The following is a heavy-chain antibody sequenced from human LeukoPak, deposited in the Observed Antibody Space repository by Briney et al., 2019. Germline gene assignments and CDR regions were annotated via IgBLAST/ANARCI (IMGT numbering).Heavy chain of an antibody. CDR3: ARHIRWEPPLIDY. V-gene: IGHV4-34*01. CDR2: INHSGST. CDR1: GGSFSAYY. J-gene: IGHJ4*02. Sequence: SETLSLTCAVYGGSFSAYYWSWIRQPPGKGLEWIGEINHSGSTNYNPSLKSRVTISVDTSKNQFSLKLSSVTAADTAVHYCARHIRWEPPLIDYWGQGTLVTVSS. D-gene: IGHD1-26*01.